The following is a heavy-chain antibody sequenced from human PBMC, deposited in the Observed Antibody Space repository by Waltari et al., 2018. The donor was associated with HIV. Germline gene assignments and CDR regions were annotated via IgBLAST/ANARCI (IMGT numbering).Heavy chain of an antibody. Sequence: QVQLVESGGGVVQPGRSLRLSCAASGFTFSSYGMHWVRQAPGKGLEGVAVISYDGSKKFYTDSVKGRLTIARDNSKNTLYLQMNSLGAEDTAVYYCAKTGYGDYGRDDWGQGTLVTVSS. V-gene: IGHV3-30*18. J-gene: IGHJ4*02. D-gene: IGHD4-17*01. CDR2: ISYDGSKK. CDR3: AKTGYGDYGRDD. CDR1: GFTFSSYG.